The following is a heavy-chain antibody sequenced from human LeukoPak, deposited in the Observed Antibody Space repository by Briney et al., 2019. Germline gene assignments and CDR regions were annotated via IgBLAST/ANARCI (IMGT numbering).Heavy chain of an antibody. Sequence: GSLRLSCAASGFTFSNCWMHWVRQAPGKGLEWVSRIESDGSRTRYADSVKGRFTISRDNSKNTLYLQMNSLRAEDTAVYYCAKSPARITMIVVVNTAFDYWGQGTLVTVSS. J-gene: IGHJ4*02. V-gene: IGHV3-74*01. D-gene: IGHD3-22*01. CDR1: GFTFSNCW. CDR2: IESDGSRT. CDR3: AKSPARITMIVVVNTAFDY.